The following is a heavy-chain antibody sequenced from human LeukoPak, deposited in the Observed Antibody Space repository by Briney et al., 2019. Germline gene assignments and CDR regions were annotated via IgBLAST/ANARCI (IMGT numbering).Heavy chain of an antibody. CDR2: ISSSSNTI. D-gene: IGHD6-13*01. V-gene: IGHV3-11*01. Sequence: GGSLRLSCAASGFTFSDYYMNWLRQAPGKGLEWVSYISSSSNTIYYADSVKGRFTISRDNAKNSLYLQMNSLRAEDTAVYFCARGTHSAPWYFDLWGRGTLVTVSS. CDR3: ARGTHSAPWYFDL. J-gene: IGHJ2*01. CDR1: GFTFSDYY.